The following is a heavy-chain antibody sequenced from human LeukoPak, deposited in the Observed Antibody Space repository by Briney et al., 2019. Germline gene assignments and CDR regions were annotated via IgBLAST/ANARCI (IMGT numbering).Heavy chain of an antibody. Sequence: GSLRLSCAASGFTFSSYGMHWVRQAPGKGLEWVAVISYDGSNKYYADSVKGRFTISRDNSKNTLYLQMNSLRAEDTAVYYCAKGGYDYYDSSGYSPGAFDIWGQGTMVTVSS. CDR2: ISYDGSNK. CDR3: AKGGYDYYDSSGYSPGAFDI. D-gene: IGHD3-22*01. CDR1: GFTFSSYG. V-gene: IGHV3-30*18. J-gene: IGHJ3*02.